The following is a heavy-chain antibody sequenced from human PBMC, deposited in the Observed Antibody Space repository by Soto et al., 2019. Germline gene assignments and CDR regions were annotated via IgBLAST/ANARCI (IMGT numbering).Heavy chain of an antibody. CDR2: ISAYNGNT. J-gene: IGHJ4*02. CDR3: ARTPDPELQWLAYFDY. Sequence: GASVKVSCKASGYTFTSYGISWVRHAPGQGLEWMGWISAYNGNTNYAQKLQGRVTMTTDTSTSTAYMELRSLRSDDTAVYYCARTPDPELQWLAYFDYWGQGTLVTVSS. CDR1: GYTFTSYG. D-gene: IGHD6-19*01. V-gene: IGHV1-18*01.